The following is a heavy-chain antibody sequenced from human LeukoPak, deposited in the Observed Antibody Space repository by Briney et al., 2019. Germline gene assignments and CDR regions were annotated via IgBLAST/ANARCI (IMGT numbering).Heavy chain of an antibody. CDR2: IYYSGST. J-gene: IGHJ4*02. D-gene: IGHD3-10*01. CDR1: GGSISSYY. CDR3: ARRKGGITMVRRYYFDY. V-gene: IGHV4-59*12. Sequence: SETLSLTCTVSGGSISSYYWSWIRQPPGKGLEWIGYIYYSGSTNYNPSLKSRVTISVDTSKNQFSLKLSSVTAADTAVYYCARRKGGITMVRRYYFDYWGQGTLVTVSS.